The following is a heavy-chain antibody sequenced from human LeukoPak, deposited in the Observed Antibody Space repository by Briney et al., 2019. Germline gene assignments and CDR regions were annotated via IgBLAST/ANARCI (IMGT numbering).Heavy chain of an antibody. D-gene: IGHD3-3*01. CDR1: GFTFSSYS. V-gene: IGHV3-21*01. CDR3: ARGHFGVVLDY. Sequence: GSLRLSCEGSGFTFSSYSMIWVRQAQGKGLEWVSSIRGDSTETRHADSLMGRFTISRDNAKKSLYLQMNSLRAEDTAVYYCARGHFGVVLDYWGQGTLVTVSS. CDR2: IRGDSTET. J-gene: IGHJ4*02.